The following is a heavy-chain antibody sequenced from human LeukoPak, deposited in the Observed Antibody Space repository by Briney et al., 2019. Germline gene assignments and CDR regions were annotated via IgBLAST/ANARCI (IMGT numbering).Heavy chain of an antibody. V-gene: IGHV3-21*01. CDR1: GFTFSSYS. CDR3: ARNPWELLGGGFDY. D-gene: IGHD1-26*01. CDR2: ISSSRDI. J-gene: IGHJ4*02. Sequence: VGALRLSCAASGFTFSSYSMNWGREAPGKGLEWGSSISSSRDIYYAESVKGRFTISRDNAKNSMYMQMNSLRAEDTDVYYCARNPWELLGGGFDYWGQGTLVTVSS.